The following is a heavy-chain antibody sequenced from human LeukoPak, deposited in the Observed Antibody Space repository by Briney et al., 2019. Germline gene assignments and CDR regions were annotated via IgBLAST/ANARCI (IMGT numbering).Heavy chain of an antibody. Sequence: SETLSLTCSVSGGSISNYYWSWIRQPPGKGLEWIGYIYASGSTNYNPSLKSRATISLDTSKNHFSLRLSSVTAADAAVYYCASPRSGFRYTFAYWGQGALVTVSS. V-gene: IGHV4-4*09. CDR2: IYASGST. CDR1: GGSISNYY. J-gene: IGHJ4*02. D-gene: IGHD3-22*01. CDR3: ASPRSGFRYTFAY.